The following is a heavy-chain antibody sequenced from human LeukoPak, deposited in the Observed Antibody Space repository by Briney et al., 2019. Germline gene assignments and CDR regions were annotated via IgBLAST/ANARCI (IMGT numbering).Heavy chain of an antibody. V-gene: IGHV4-59*01. Sequence: PSETLSLXCTVSGGSISSYYWSWIRQPPGKGLEWIGYIYYSGSTNYNPSLKSRVTISVDTSKNQFSLKLSSVTAADTAVYYCARIFSGYYYALDYWGQGTLVTVPS. CDR3: ARIFSGYYYALDY. CDR2: IYYSGST. J-gene: IGHJ4*02. D-gene: IGHD3-22*01. CDR1: GGSISSYY.